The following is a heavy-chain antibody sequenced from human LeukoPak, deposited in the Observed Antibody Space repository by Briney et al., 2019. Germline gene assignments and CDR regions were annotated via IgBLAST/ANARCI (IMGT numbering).Heavy chain of an antibody. J-gene: IGHJ3*02. CDR1: GGTFSSYA. CDR2: IIPVFGTA. V-gene: IGHV1-69*13. CDR3: ARDRVVGLGIDNAFDI. Sequence: SVKVSCKASGGTFSSYAISWVRQAPGQGLEWMGGIIPVFGTANYAQKFQGRVTITADESTSTDYMELSRLRSEDTAVYYCARDRVVGLGIDNAFDIWGHGTMVTVSS. D-gene: IGHD2-15*01.